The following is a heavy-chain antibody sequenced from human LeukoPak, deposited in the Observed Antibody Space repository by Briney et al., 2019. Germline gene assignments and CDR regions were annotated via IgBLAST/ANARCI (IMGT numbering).Heavy chain of an antibody. CDR2: ISGSGAGI. Sequence: GGSLRLSCAASGFTFSSYAMSWVRQAPGKGLEWVSGISGSGAGIHYADSVKGRFTISRDNSKNTLYLQMDSLRAEDTAVYYCAKLWTYYYGSGSYSGFDYWGPGTLVTVSS. V-gene: IGHV3-23*01. J-gene: IGHJ4*02. CDR3: AKLWTYYYGSGSYSGFDY. D-gene: IGHD3-10*01. CDR1: GFTFSSYA.